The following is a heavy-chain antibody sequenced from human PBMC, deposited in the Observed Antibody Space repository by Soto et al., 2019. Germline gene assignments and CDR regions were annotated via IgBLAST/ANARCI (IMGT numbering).Heavy chain of an antibody. CDR1: GYTFTSYG. Sequence: ASVKVSCKASGYTFTSYGISWVRQAPGQGLEWMGWISAYNGSTSYAQKFQGRVTMTRDTSTSTVYMELSSLRSEDTAVYYCARPDLAAAGRAFDIWGQGTMVTVSS. CDR2: ISAYNGST. D-gene: IGHD6-13*01. CDR3: ARPDLAAAGRAFDI. V-gene: IGHV1-18*01. J-gene: IGHJ3*02.